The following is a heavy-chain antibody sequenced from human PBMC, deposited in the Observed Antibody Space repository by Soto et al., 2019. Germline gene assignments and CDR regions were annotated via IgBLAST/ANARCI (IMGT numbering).Heavy chain of an antibody. V-gene: IGHV4-30-2*01. J-gene: IGHJ4*02. CDR3: ARAFHLLSRDYYFDY. Sequence: SETLSLTCAVSGGSIGSGGYSWSWIRQPPGKGLEWIGYIYHGGNTYYNPSLKSRVTISVDRSQNQFSLKLSSVTAADTAVYYCARAFHLLSRDYYFDYWGQGTLVTVSS. CDR2: IYHGGNT. CDR1: GGSIGSGGYS. D-gene: IGHD1-26*01.